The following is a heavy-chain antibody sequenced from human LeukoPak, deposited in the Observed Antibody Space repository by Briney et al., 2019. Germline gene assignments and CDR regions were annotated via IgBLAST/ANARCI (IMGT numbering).Heavy chain of an antibody. D-gene: IGHD6-13*01. CDR2: ISSSGSNI. V-gene: IGHV3-48*03. J-gene: IGHJ6*04. CDR3: AREGYSSSWYPKSGMDV. Sequence: PGGSLRLSCAASGFTFSRYEMNWVRQAPGKGLKWFSYISSSGSNIYYADSVKGRFNTSRENAKTSLYLQMNSLRAEDTAVYYCAREGYSSSWYPKSGMDVWGKGTTVTVSS. CDR1: GFTFSRYE.